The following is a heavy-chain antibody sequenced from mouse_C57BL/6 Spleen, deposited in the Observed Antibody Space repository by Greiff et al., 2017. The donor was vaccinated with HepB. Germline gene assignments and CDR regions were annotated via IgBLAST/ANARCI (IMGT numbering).Heavy chain of an antibody. V-gene: IGHV1-39*01. CDR1: GYSFTDYN. J-gene: IGHJ4*01. CDR2: INPNYGTT. CDR3: ARRPVLPKNYAMDY. Sequence: EVKLLESGPELVKPGASVKISCKASGYSFTDYNMNWVKQSNGKSLEWIGVINPNYGTTSYNQKFKGKATLTVDQSSSTAYMQLNSLTSEDSAVYYCARRPVLPKNYAMDYWGQGTSVTVSS.